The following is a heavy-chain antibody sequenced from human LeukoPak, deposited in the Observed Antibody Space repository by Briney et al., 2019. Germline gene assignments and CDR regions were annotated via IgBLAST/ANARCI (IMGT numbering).Heavy chain of an antibody. CDR3: AKDKSSSGWYFDY. CDR1: GFTFSSYA. J-gene: IGHJ4*02. D-gene: IGHD6-19*01. CDR2: ISGSGGST. V-gene: IGHV3-23*01. Sequence: GGSLRLSCAASGFTFSSYAMSWVRQAPGKGLEWVSAISGSGGSTYYADSVKGRFTISRDNSKNTLYLQMNSLRAEDTAVYYCAKDKSSSGWYFDYWGQETLVTVSS.